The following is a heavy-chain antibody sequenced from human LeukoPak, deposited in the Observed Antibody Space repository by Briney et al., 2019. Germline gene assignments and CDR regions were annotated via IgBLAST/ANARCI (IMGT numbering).Heavy chain of an antibody. V-gene: IGHV4-61*02. D-gene: IGHD5-18*01. Sequence: SQTLSLTCTVSGGSISSGSYYWSWIRQPAGKGLEWIGRIYTSGSTNYNPSLKSRVTISVDTSKNQFFLKLSSVTAADTAVYYCARSGGYPYGMDVWGQGTTVTVSS. CDR2: IYTSGST. CDR1: GGSISSGSYY. J-gene: IGHJ6*02. CDR3: ARSGGYPYGMDV.